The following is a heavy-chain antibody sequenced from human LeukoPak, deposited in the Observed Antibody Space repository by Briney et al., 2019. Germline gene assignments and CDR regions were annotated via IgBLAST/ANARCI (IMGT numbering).Heavy chain of an antibody. Sequence: SETLSLTCTVSGGSISSYYWSWIRQPPGKGLEWIGYIYYSGSTNYNPSLKSRVTISVDTSKNRFSLKLSSVTAADTAVYYCARSPGGITEIDYWGQGTLVTVSS. V-gene: IGHV4-59*08. J-gene: IGHJ4*02. D-gene: IGHD1-20*01. CDR2: IYYSGST. CDR1: GGSISSYY. CDR3: ARSPGGITEIDY.